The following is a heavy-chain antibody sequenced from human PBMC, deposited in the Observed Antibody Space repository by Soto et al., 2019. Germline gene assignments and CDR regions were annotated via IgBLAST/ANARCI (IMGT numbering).Heavy chain of an antibody. Sequence: ASVKVSCKASGYTFTTSSITWVRQAPGQGLEWMGWIRANNGNTNYAQKLQDRVTMTTDTSTSTAYMELRSLRSDDTAVYYCARDRNSSPYWGQGTLVTVSS. CDR1: GYTFTTSS. CDR2: IRANNGNT. D-gene: IGHD6-13*01. V-gene: IGHV1-18*01. CDR3: ARDRNSSPY. J-gene: IGHJ4*02.